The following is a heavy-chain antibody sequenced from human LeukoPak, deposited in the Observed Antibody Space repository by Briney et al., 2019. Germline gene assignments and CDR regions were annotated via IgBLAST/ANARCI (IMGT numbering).Heavy chain of an antibody. D-gene: IGHD5-12*01. V-gene: IGHV4-39*01. CDR1: GGSISSSSYY. CDR2: IYYSGST. CDR3: ARHRLGSGYDFDY. J-gene: IGHJ4*02. Sequence: SETLSLTCTVSGGSISSSSYYWGWIRQPPGKGLEWIGSIYYSGSTYYNPSLKSRVTISVDTSKNQFSLKLSSVTAADTAVYYCARHRLGSGYDFDYWGQGTLVTVSS.